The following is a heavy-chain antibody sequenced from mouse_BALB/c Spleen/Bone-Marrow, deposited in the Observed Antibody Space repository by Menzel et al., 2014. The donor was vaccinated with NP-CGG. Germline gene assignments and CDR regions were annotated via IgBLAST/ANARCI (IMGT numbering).Heavy chain of an antibody. J-gene: IGHJ3*01. V-gene: IGHV1-69*01. D-gene: IGHD4-1*01. CDR2: IDTSDSYT. CDR1: GYTFTDYW. Sequence: VQVVESGAELVMPGASVKMSCKASGYTFTDYWMHWVKQRPGQGLEWIGAIDTSDSYTSYNQKFKGKATLTVDESSSTAYMQLSSLTSEDSAVYYCARGDWDDAYWGQGALVTVSA. CDR3: ARGDWDDAY.